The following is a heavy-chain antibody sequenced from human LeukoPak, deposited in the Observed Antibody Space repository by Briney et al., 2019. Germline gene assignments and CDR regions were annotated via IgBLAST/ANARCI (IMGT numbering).Heavy chain of an antibody. CDR1: GYTFISYY. CDR2: INPSGGST. V-gene: IGHV1-46*01. D-gene: IGHD5-18*01. J-gene: IGHJ5*02. Sequence: ASVKVSCKASGYTFISYYIHWVRQAPGQGLEWMGIINPSGGSTSYAQKFQGRVTTTRDTSTSTVYMELSSLRSEDTAVYYCARDRGYIYAAPLGWFDPWGQGTLVTVSS. CDR3: ARDRGYIYAAPLGWFDP.